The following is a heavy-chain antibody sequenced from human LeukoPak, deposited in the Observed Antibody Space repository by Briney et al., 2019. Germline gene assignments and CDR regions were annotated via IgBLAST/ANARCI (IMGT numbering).Heavy chain of an antibody. CDR2: ISGSGGST. J-gene: IGHJ4*02. V-gene: IGHV3-23*01. CDR3: ARALGSGTYGRYFDY. Sequence: GGSLILSCAASGFTFSSYAMNWVRQAPGKGLEWVSGISGSGGSTYYADSVKGRFTISRDNSKNTVYLQMNSLKTEDTAVYFCARALGSGTYGRYFDYWGQGTLVTVSS. D-gene: IGHD3-10*01. CDR1: GFTFSSYA.